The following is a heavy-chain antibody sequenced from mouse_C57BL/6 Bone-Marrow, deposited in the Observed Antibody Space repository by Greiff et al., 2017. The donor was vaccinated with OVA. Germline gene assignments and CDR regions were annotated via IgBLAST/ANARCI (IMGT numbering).Heavy chain of an antibody. D-gene: IGHD1-1*01. V-gene: IGHV1-80*01. CDR1: GYAFSSYW. J-gene: IGHJ1*03. CDR3: ARWGYYYGSREYFDV. Sequence: QVQLQQSGAELVKPGASVKISCKASGYAFSSYWMNWVKQRPGKGLEWIGQIYPGDGDTNYNGKVKGKATLTADKSSSTAYMQLSSLTSEDSAVYFCARWGYYYGSREYFDVWGTGTTVTVSS. CDR2: IYPGDGDT.